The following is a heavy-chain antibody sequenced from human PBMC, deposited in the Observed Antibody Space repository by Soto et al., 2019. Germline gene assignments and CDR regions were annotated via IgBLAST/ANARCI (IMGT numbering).Heavy chain of an antibody. J-gene: IGHJ3*02. CDR2: ISGSGGST. D-gene: IGHD1-7*01. Sequence: EVQLLESGGGLVQPGGSLRLSCAASGFTFSSYAMNWVRQAPGQWLEWVSAISGSGGSTYYADSVKGRFTIARDSSKNTRYSEMNSLRADDTAVYYCAKGNSWSPALVLDIWGQGTMVTVSS. CDR1: GFTFSSYA. V-gene: IGHV3-23*01. CDR3: AKGNSWSPALVLDI.